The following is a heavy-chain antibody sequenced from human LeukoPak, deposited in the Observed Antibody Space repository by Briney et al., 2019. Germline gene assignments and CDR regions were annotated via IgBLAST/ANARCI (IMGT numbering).Heavy chain of an antibody. Sequence: SETLSLTCTVSGGSISSFYWSWIRQSPGKGLEWIGFFHYSGSTNYNPSLNSRVTTSIDTSMNQLSLTLVSVTAADTAVYFCARHHDGGPKLRLDFWGLGVLVTVSS. D-gene: IGHD2-15*01. V-gene: IGHV4-59*08. CDR1: GGSISSFY. J-gene: IGHJ4*02. CDR2: FHYSGST. CDR3: ARHHDGGPKLRLDF.